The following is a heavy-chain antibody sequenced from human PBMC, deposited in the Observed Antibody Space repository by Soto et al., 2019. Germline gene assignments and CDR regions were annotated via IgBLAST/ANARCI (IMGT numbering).Heavy chain of an antibody. V-gene: IGHV3-11*04. Sequence: QVQLQQWGAGLLKPSETLSLTCAVYGGSFSGYYWSWIRQPPGKGLEWVSYISSSGSTIYYADSVKGRFTISRDNAKNSLYLQMNSLRAEDTAVYYCARSYCTNGVCYTSIDYWGQGTLVTVSS. D-gene: IGHD2-8*01. CDR3: ARSYCTNGVCYTSIDY. CDR1: GGSFSGYY. CDR2: ISSSGSTI. J-gene: IGHJ4*02.